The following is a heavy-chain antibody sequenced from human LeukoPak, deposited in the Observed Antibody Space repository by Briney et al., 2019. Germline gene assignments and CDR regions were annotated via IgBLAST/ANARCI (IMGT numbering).Heavy chain of an antibody. CDR2: ISSSGSTI. CDR3: ARAGDGYSPLDY. J-gene: IGHJ4*02. D-gene: IGHD5-24*01. Sequence: PGGSLRLSCAASGFTFSSYEMNWVRQAPGKGLEWVSYISSSGSTIYYADSVKGRFTISRDNAKNSLYLQMNSLRAEDTAVYYCARAGDGYSPLDYWGQGTLVTVSS. V-gene: IGHV3-48*03. CDR1: GFTFSSYE.